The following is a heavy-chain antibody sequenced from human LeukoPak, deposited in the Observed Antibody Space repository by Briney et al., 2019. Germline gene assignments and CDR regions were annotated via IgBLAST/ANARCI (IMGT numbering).Heavy chain of an antibody. CDR2: ISGDGGST. Sequence: PGGSLRLSCAASGFTFDDYAMHWVRQAPGKGLEYVSLISGDGGSTYYADSVKGRFTISRDNSKNSLYLQMNSLRTEDTALCYCVCSSSWSFYYFDYWGQGTPVTVSS. CDR3: VCSSSWSFYYFDY. D-gene: IGHD6-6*01. V-gene: IGHV3-43*02. CDR1: GFTFDDYA. J-gene: IGHJ4*02.